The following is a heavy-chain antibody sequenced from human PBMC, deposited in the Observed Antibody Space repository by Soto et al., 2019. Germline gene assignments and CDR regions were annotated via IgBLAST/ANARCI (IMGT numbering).Heavy chain of an antibody. CDR3: ARRPRQTLDDDY. D-gene: IGHD1-1*01. V-gene: IGHV1-46*01. J-gene: IGHJ4*02. CDR2: INPSSGST. CDR1: GYTFTSYY. Sequence: ASVKVSCKASGYTFTSYYMHWVREAPGQGLEWMGIINPSSGSTSYAQKFKGRVTMTRDTSTSTVYMELSSLRSEDTAVYYCARRPRQTLDDDYWGKGILVTVSS.